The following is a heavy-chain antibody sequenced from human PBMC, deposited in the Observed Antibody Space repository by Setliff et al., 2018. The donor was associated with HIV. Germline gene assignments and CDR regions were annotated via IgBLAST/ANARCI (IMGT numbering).Heavy chain of an antibody. CDR2: INTGNGNT. J-gene: IGHJ4*02. CDR3: ARDSITNPRDIWTGSELDY. D-gene: IGHD3-9*01. CDR1: GYTLTEVS. V-gene: IGHV1-3*04. Sequence: ASVKVSCKVSGYTLTEVSRHWVRQAPGQRLEWMGWINTGNGNTKYSQNFQGRVTFTRDTSANTAYMELSSLRSEDTAVYYWARDSITNPRDIWTGSELDYWGQGTLVTVSS.